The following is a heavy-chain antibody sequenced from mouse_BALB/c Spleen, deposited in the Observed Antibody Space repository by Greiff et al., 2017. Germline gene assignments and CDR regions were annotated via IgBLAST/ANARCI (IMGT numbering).Heavy chain of an antibody. Sequence: EVQVVESGGGLVKPGGSLKLSCAASGFTFSDYYMYWVRQTPEKRLEWVATISDGGSYTYYPDSVKGRFTISRDNAKNNLYLQMSSLKSEDTAMYYCARDETYPGDYYAMDYWGQGTSVTVSS. J-gene: IGHJ4*01. CDR3: ARDETYPGDYYAMDY. V-gene: IGHV5-4*02. D-gene: IGHD5-1*01. CDR1: GFTFSDYY. CDR2: ISDGGSYT.